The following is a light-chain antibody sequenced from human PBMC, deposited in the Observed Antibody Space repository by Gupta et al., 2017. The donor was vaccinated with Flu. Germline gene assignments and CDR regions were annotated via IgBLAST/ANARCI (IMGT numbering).Light chain of an antibody. Sequence: GERATLSGRASQSVSSNLAWYQQKPGQAPRLLIYGASTRATGIPARFSGSGSGTEFTLTISSLQSEDFAVYYCQHYNKWPLTFGGGTKVEIK. CDR3: QHYNKWPLT. CDR2: GAS. CDR1: QSVSSN. J-gene: IGKJ4*01. V-gene: IGKV3-15*01.